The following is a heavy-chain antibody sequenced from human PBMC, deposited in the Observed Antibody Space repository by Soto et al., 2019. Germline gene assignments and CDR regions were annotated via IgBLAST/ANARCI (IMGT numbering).Heavy chain of an antibody. CDR2: INPSGGST. Sequence: SVKVSCKASGYTFTSYYMHWVRQAPGQGLEWMGIINPSGGSTSYAQKFQGRVTMTRDTSTSTVSMELSSLRSEDAAVYYCAREDRYGYGYFDYWGKGTLVNASS. CDR3: AREDRYGYGYFDY. D-gene: IGHD5-18*01. CDR1: GYTFTSYY. J-gene: IGHJ4*02. V-gene: IGHV1-46*01.